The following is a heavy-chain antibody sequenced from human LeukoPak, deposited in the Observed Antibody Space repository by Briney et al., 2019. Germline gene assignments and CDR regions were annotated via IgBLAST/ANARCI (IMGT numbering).Heavy chain of an antibody. CDR3: ARRLGATLDYGMDV. CDR1: GFIFSSYS. D-gene: IGHD1-26*01. J-gene: IGHJ6*02. Sequence: PGGSLRLSCAASGFIFSSYSMNWVRQAPGKGLEWVSSISSSSSYIYYADSVKGRFTISRDNAKNSLYLQMNSLRAEDTAVYYCARRLGATLDYGMDVWGQGTTVTVSS. CDR2: ISSSSSYI. V-gene: IGHV3-21*01.